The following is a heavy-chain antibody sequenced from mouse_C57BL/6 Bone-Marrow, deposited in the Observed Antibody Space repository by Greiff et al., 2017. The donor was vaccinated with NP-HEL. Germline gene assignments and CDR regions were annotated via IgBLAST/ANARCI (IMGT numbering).Heavy chain of an antibody. J-gene: IGHJ1*03. CDR3: ARDAGRYFDV. Sequence: EVKLVESGGGLVKPGGSLKLSCAASGFTFSSYAMSWVRQTPEKRLEWVATISDGGSYTYYPDNVKGRFTISRDNAKNNLYLQMSHLKSEDTAMYYCARDAGRYFDVWGTGTTVTVSS. CDR1: GFTFSSYA. V-gene: IGHV5-4*01. D-gene: IGHD3-3*01. CDR2: ISDGGSYT.